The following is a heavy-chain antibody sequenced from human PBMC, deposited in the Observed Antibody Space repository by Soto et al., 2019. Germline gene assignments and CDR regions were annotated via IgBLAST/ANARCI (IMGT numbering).Heavy chain of an antibody. J-gene: IGHJ6*02. CDR2: INTYNGNT. V-gene: IGHV1-18*01. D-gene: IGHD2-8*01. Sequence: QVQLVQSGAEVKNPGASVKVSCKASGYTFTRYGIGWARQAPGQGLEWMGWINTYNGNTNYAQNVQGRVTLTTDTSTSTADMELRSLRSNDTAIYYCAMVDVNVTPSPQDVWGQATTAIVSS. CDR3: AMVDVNVTPSPQDV. CDR1: GYTFTRYG.